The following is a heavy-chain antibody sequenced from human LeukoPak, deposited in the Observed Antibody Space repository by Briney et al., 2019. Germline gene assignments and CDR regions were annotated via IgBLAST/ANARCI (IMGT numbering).Heavy chain of an antibody. J-gene: IGHJ4*02. V-gene: IGHV4-39*01. CDR1: GGSISTSSYY. CDR2: IFYSGST. Sequence: SETLSLTCTVSGGSISTSSYYWGWVRQPPGKGLEWIGNIFYSGSTYYNPSLKSRVTISVDTSKNQFSLKLTSVTAADTAVYYCARRKFGESQVDYWGQGTLVTVSS. D-gene: IGHD3-10*01. CDR3: ARRKFGESQVDY.